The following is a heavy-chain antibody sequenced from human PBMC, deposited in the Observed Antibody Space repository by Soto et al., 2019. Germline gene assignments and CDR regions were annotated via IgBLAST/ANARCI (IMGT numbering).Heavy chain of an antibody. CDR3: AKDLTSYDSSAQFDS. CDR1: GFSFSIYA. D-gene: IGHD3-22*01. J-gene: IGHJ4*02. Sequence: EVQLLDSGGRLVQPGGSLRLSCAASGFSFSIYAMNWVRQAPGKGLEWVSGISGGGGSTYYADSVKGRFTISRDNSKNTLYLQMNSLRVEDTAVYYCAKDLTSYDSSAQFDSWGEGTLVTVSS. V-gene: IGHV3-23*01. CDR2: ISGGGGST.